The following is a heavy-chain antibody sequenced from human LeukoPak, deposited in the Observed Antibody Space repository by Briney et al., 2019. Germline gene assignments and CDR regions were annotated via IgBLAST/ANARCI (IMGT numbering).Heavy chain of an antibody. CDR2: ISSSSSYI. V-gene: IGHV3-21*01. J-gene: IGHJ3*02. CDR1: GFTFSSYS. Sequence: GSLRLSCSASGFTFSSYSMNWVRQAPGKGLEWVSSISSSSSYIYYADSVKGRFTISRDNAKNSLYLQMNSLRAEDTAVYYCARAPSAGNAFDIWGQGTMVTVSS. CDR3: ARAPSAGNAFDI. D-gene: IGHD4-23*01.